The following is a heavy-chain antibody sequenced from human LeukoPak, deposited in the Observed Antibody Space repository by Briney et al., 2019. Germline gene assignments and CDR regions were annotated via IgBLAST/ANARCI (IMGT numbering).Heavy chain of an antibody. V-gene: IGHV4-59*11. CDR1: GGSITSHY. CDR2: IFYSGST. J-gene: IGHJ4*02. D-gene: IGHD3-22*01. Sequence: KPSETLSLTCTVSGGSITSHYWSWIRQPPGKGLEWIGYIFYSGSTNYNPSLKSRVTISVDTSKNLFSLKLSSVTAADTAVYYCARGLNYYDSSDYYYRGGSFDYWGQGTLVTVSS. CDR3: ARGLNYYDSSDYYYRGGSFDY.